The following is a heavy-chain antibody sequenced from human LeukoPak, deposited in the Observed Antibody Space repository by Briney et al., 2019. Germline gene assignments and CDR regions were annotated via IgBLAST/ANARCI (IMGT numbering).Heavy chain of an antibody. Sequence: PSETLSLTCTVSGGSISSYYWSWIRQLPGKGLEWIGYIYYSGSTNYNPSLKSRVTISVDTSKNQFSLKLSSVTAADTAVYYCARGGRDGYNYGYWGQGTLVTVSS. CDR1: GGSISSYY. D-gene: IGHD5-24*01. CDR3: ARGGRDGYNYGY. V-gene: IGHV4-59*01. J-gene: IGHJ4*02. CDR2: IYYSGST.